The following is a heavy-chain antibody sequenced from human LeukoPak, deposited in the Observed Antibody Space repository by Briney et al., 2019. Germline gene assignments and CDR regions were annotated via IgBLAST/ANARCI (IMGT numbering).Heavy chain of an antibody. CDR2: IWYDGSNK. Sequence: GGSLRLSCAASGFTFSSYGMHWVRQAPGKGLEWVAVIWYDGSNKYYADSVKGRFTISRDSSKDTLFLQMNSLRGEDTAVYFCARHAYKGVRDWNDVFGYWGQGTLVTVSS. CDR3: ARHAYKGVRDWNDVFGY. D-gene: IGHD1-1*01. J-gene: IGHJ4*02. V-gene: IGHV3-33*01. CDR1: GFTFSSYG.